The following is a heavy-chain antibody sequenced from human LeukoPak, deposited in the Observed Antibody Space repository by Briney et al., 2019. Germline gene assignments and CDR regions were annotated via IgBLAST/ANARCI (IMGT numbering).Heavy chain of an antibody. V-gene: IGHV1-2*06. CDR1: GGIFSSYA. CDR3: ARGPVTPIQNWFDP. D-gene: IGHD4-17*01. CDR2: INPNSGDT. J-gene: IGHJ5*02. Sequence: ASVKVSCTASGGIFSSYAISWVRQAPGQGLEWMGRINPNSGDTNYAQKFQGRITLTRDTSISTAYMELSRLTSDDTAVYYCARGPVTPIQNWFDPWGQGTLVTVSS.